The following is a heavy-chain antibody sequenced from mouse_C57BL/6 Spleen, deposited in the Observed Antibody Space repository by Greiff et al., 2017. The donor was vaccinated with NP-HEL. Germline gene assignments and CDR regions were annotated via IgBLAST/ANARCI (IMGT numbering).Heavy chain of an antibody. CDR3: ALITTVVRDYAMDY. Sequence: QVHVKQSGPELVKPGASVKISCKASGYAFSSSWMNWVKQRPGKGLEWIGRIYPGDGDTNYNGKFKGKATLTADKSSSTAYMQLSSLTSEDSAVYFCALITTVVRDYAMDYWGQGTSVTVSS. J-gene: IGHJ4*01. CDR2: IYPGDGDT. V-gene: IGHV1-82*01. CDR1: GYAFSSSW. D-gene: IGHD1-1*01.